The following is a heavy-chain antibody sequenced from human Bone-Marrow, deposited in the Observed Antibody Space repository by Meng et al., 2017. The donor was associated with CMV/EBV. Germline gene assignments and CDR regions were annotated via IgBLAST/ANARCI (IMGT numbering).Heavy chain of an antibody. CDR2: IRYDGSNK. D-gene: IGHD2-2*01. J-gene: IGHJ6*02. Sequence: GESLKISCAASGFTFSSYGMHWVRQAPGKGLEWVAFIRYDGSNKYYADSVKGRFTISRDNSKNTLYLQMNSLRAEDTAVYYCASSFNYQLPSLNVWGQGTTVTVSS. CDR3: ASSFNYQLPSLNV. V-gene: IGHV3-30*02. CDR1: GFTFSSYG.